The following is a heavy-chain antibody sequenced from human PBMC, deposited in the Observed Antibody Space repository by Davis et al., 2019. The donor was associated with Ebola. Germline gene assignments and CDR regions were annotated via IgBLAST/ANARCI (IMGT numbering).Heavy chain of an antibody. CDR1: GFTFSSYW. CDR2: IKQDGSEK. Sequence: GESLKISCAASGFTFSSYWMSWVRQAPGKGLEWVANIKQDGSEKYYVDSVKGRFTISRDNAKNSLYLQMNSLRAEDTAVYYCARGGGYCSSTSCYGLRYLDPWGQGTLVTVSS. V-gene: IGHV3-7*01. D-gene: IGHD2-2*01. J-gene: IGHJ5*02. CDR3: ARGGGYCSSTSCYGLRYLDP.